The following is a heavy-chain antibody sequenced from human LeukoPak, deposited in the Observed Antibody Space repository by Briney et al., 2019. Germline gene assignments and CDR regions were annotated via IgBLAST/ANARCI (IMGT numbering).Heavy chain of an antibody. Sequence: ASVKVSCKASGYTFTSYGISWVRQAPGQGLEWMGWISAYNGNTNYAQKLQGRVTMTTDTSTSTAYMELRSLRSDDTAVYYCARDNVEVLLWFGELGGEFDPWGQGTLVTVSS. CDR2: ISAYNGNT. J-gene: IGHJ5*02. CDR3: ARDNVEVLLWFGELGGEFDP. V-gene: IGHV1-18*01. D-gene: IGHD3-10*01. CDR1: GYTFTSYG.